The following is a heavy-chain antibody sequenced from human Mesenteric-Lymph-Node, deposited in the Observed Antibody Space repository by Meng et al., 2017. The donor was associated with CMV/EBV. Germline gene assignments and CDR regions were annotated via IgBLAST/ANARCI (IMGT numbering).Heavy chain of an antibody. CDR2: ISSSGSTM. CDR3: ARVLRGEAYFDY. Sequence: GGSLRLSCAASGFTFSSYEMNWVRQAPGKGLEWVSYISSSGSTMYYADSVKGRLTISRDNAKNSLYLQMNSLRAEDTAVYYCARVLRGEAYFDYWGQGTLVTVSS. CDR1: GFTFSSYE. V-gene: IGHV3-48*03. J-gene: IGHJ4*02.